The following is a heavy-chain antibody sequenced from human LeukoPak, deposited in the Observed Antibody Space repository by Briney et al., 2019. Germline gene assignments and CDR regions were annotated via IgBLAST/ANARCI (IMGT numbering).Heavy chain of an antibody. CDR1: GFTFSAYS. CDR3: VRHVASYDFDY. V-gene: IGHV4-59*08. J-gene: IGHJ4*02. D-gene: IGHD2-21*01. Sequence: GTLRPSCAASGFTFSAYSLSWVRQPPGKGLEWIGSIYNSGSTYYNPSLNSRVTVSVDTTKNQFSLKLSSVTAADTAVYYCVRHVASYDFDYWGQGTLVTVSS. CDR2: IYNSGST.